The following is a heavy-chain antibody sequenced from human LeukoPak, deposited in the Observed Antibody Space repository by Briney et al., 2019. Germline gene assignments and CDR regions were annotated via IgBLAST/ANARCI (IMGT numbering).Heavy chain of an antibody. V-gene: IGHV4-59*01. CDR3: ARARYYYDSSGYPYWYFDL. Sequence: SETLSLTSTVSGGSISSYYWSWIRQPPGKGLEWSGYIYYSGSTNYHPSLKSRVTISVDTSKNPFSLKLSSVTAADTAVYYCARARYYYDSSGYPYWYFDLWGRGTLVTVSS. CDR1: GGSISSYY. CDR2: IYYSGST. J-gene: IGHJ2*01. D-gene: IGHD3-22*01.